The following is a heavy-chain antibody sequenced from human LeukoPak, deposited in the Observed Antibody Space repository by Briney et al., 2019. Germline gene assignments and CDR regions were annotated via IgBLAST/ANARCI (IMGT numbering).Heavy chain of an antibody. V-gene: IGHV3-74*01. D-gene: IGHD5-18*01. CDR2: INSDGINT. J-gene: IGHJ4*02. CDR1: GFTFSNYW. Sequence: GGSLRLSCAASGFTFSNYWMHWVRQAPGKGLVWVSRINSDGINTSYADSVKGRFTISRDNAKNTLNLQMNSLRAEDTAVYYCARDLLDTATPVDFDYWGQGTLVTVSS. CDR3: ARDLLDTATPVDFDY.